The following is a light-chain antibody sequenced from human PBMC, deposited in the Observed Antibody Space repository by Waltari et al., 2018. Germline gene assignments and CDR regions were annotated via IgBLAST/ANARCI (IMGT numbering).Light chain of an antibody. J-gene: IGLJ3*02. CDR2: GVD. V-gene: IGLV2-14*01. CDR3: SSYTARSTLV. Sequence: QSALTQSASVSGSPGQTITISCTGTISDVGGYNFVSWYQQLPGKPPKLLIYGVDQRPSGVPLRCPGAKSANTSTLTISGLQPEDEGGYFCSSYTARSTLVFGGGTKLTVL. CDR1: ISDVGGYNF.